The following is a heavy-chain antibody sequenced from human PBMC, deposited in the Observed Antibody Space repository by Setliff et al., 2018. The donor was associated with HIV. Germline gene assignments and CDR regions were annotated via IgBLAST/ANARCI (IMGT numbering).Heavy chain of an antibody. D-gene: IGHD3-3*01. CDR1: GGSFSGYY. CDR2: INDSGST. Sequence: PSETLSLTCAVYGGSFSGYYWSWIRQSPGKGLEWIGEINDSGSTNYNPSLKSRVTMSVDTSKNQFSLKLNSVTAADTAVYYCGRGSRITIFGVVKGTNWFDPWGQGTLVTVSS. V-gene: IGHV4-34*01. J-gene: IGHJ5*02. CDR3: GRGSRITIFGVVKGTNWFDP.